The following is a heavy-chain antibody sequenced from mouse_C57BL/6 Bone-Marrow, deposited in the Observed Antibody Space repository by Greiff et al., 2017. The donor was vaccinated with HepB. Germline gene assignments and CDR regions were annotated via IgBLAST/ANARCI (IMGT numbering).Heavy chain of an antibody. J-gene: IGHJ4*01. D-gene: IGHD1-3*01. Sequence: QVQLKESGPGLVPPSQSLSITCTVSGFSLTSYGVDWVRQPPGKGLEWLGVICGGGSTNYNSAPMSSMSISNDNDKSQSVFKMISRQTDDTAMYYCDGHVGKGGYYAMGCSGQGTSVTVSP. V-gene: IGHV2-9*01. CDR2: ICGGGST. CDR1: GFSLTSYG. CDR3: DGHVGKGGYYAMGC.